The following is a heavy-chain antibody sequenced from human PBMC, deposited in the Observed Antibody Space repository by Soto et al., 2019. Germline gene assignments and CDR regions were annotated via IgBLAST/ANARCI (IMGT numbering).Heavy chain of an antibody. CDR2: IKSKTNGGTT. CDR1: GFTFSNAW. J-gene: IGHJ4*02. D-gene: IGHD6-25*01. V-gene: IGHV3-15*01. Sequence: GGSLRLSCAASGFTFSNAWMSWVRQAPGKGLEWVGRIKSKTNGGTTDYAAPVKGRFTISRDDSKNTLYLQMNSLKTEDSSVYCCTTRRLPLDYWGQGTLVTVSS. CDR3: TTRRLPLDY.